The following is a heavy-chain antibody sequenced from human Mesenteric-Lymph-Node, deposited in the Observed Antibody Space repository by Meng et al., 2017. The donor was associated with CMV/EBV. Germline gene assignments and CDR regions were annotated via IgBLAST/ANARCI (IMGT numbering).Heavy chain of an antibody. CDR2: ISSSSSYI. D-gene: IGHD2-2*01. CDR1: GFTFSSYS. J-gene: IGHJ6*02. V-gene: IGHV3-21*01. CDR3: AGPTSRYCSSTSCYLYGMDV. Sequence: GESLKISCAASGFTFSSYSMNWVRQAPGKGLEWVSSISSSSSYIYYADSVKGRFTISRDNAKNSLYLQMNSLRAEDTAVYYCAGPTSRYCSSTSCYLYGMDVWGQGTTVTVSS.